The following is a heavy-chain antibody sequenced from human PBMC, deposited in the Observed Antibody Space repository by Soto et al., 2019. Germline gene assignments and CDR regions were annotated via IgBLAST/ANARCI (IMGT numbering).Heavy chain of an antibody. D-gene: IGHD3-22*01. Sequence: QVQLVQSGAEVKKPGASVKVSCKASGYIFTNHYIHWVRQAPGQGLEWMGIINPSGGSTNYLQKFQGRVTMTRDTSTSTGDMELSSLRSEDTAVYFCARADYYDSSGFYYDYWGQGTLVTVSS. CDR2: INPSGGST. J-gene: IGHJ4*02. CDR1: GYIFTNHY. CDR3: ARADYYDSSGFYYDY. V-gene: IGHV1-46*01.